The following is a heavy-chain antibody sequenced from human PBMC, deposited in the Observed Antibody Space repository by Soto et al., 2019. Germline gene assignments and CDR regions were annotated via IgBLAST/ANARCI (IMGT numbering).Heavy chain of an antibody. CDR2: IDPSDSYT. CDR3: ARRDAGNYYYGMDV. CDR1: GYSFTSYW. J-gene: IGHJ6*02. Sequence: PGGSLKISCKGSGYSFTSYWISWVRQMPGKGLEWMGRIDPSDSYTNYSPSFQGHVTISADKSISTAYLQWSSLKASDTAMYYCARRDAGNYYYGMDVWGQGTTVTVSS. V-gene: IGHV5-10-1*01.